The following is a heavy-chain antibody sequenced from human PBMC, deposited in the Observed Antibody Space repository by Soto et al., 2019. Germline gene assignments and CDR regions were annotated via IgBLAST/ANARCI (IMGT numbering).Heavy chain of an antibody. CDR1: GYTFTNYG. CDR2: INTYNGQT. J-gene: IGHJ4*02. Sequence: QVQLLQSGAEVKKPGASVKVSCKASGYTFTNYGISWVRQAPGQGLEWMVWINTYNGQTHYAQKLQGRITMAPDTPTSTVYMELRSLGSDDTAVYYCVRTPLDPVTESDYWGQGTLVTVSS. CDR3: VRTPLDPVTESDY. D-gene: IGHD4-17*01. V-gene: IGHV1-18*01.